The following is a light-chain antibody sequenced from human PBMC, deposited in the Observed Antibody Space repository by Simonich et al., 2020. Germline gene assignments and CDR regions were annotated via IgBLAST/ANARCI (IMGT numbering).Light chain of an antibody. CDR1: QSVLYSSNNKNY. V-gene: IGKV4-1*01. Sequence: DIVMTQSPDSLAVSLGERATINCKSSQSVLYSSNNKNYLAWYQKKPGQPPKMPIYWASYRESGVPDRVSGSGSGKDFTLTISSLQPEDFATYYCLQDYNYPRTFGQGTKVEIK. CDR3: LQDYNYPRT. J-gene: IGKJ1*01. CDR2: WAS.